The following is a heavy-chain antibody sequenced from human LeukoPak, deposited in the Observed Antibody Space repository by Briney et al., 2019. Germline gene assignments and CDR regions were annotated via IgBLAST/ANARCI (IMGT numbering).Heavy chain of an antibody. J-gene: IGHJ4*02. D-gene: IGHD2-21*02. V-gene: IGHV3-33*06. Sequence: QPGRSLRLSCAASGFTFSSYGMHWVRQAPGKGLEWVAVIWYDGSNKYYADSVKGRFTISRDNSKNTLYLQMNSLRAEDTAVYYCAKDFRVDCGSDCYPDYWGQGTLVTVSS. CDR1: GFTFSSYG. CDR2: IWYDGSNK. CDR3: AKDFRVDCGSDCYPDY.